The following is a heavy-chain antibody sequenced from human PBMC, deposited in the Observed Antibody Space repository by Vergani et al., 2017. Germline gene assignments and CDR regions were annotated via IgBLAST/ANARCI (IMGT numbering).Heavy chain of an antibody. V-gene: IGHV1-46*01. CDR3: ARGVVVPAAINPWFDP. CDR2: INPSGGST. CDR1: GYTFTSYY. D-gene: IGHD2-2*02. J-gene: IGHJ5*02. Sequence: QVQLVQSGAEVKKPGASVKVSCKASGYTFTSYYMHWVRQAPGQGLEWMGIINPSGGSTSYAQKFQGRVTMTRDTSTSTVYMELSSLRSEDTAVYYCARGVVVPAAINPWFDPWGQGTLVTVSS.